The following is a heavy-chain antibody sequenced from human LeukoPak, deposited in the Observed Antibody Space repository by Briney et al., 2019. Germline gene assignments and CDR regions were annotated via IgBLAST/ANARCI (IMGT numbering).Heavy chain of an antibody. J-gene: IGHJ4*02. Sequence: PGGSLRLSCAASGFTFSSYAMHWVRQAPGKGLEWVAVKSYDGSNKYYADSVKGRFTISRDNSKNTLYLQMNSLRAEDTAIYYCARTVDTAMVTIDYWGQGTLVTVSS. V-gene: IGHV3-30-3*01. CDR3: ARTVDTAMVTIDY. CDR2: KSYDGSNK. D-gene: IGHD5-18*01. CDR1: GFTFSSYA.